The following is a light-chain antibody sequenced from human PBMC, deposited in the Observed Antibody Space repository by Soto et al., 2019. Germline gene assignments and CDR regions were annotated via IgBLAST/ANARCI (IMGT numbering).Light chain of an antibody. V-gene: IGKV1-9*01. Sequence: IQLTQSPSSLSASVGYRVTLTCRASQGMSSYLAWYQQKPGKAPKLLIYVTSTLQTGVPSRFSGSRSGADFTLTISSLQPEDSATYYCQQLSIYPLTFGGGTKVDI. CDR3: QQLSIYPLT. CDR2: VTS. J-gene: IGKJ4*01. CDR1: QGMSSY.